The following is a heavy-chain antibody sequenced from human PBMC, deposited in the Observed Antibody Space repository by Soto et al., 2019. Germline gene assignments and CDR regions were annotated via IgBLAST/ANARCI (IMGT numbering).Heavy chain of an antibody. J-gene: IGHJ5*01. CDR3: TRDLSGSYDS. Sequence: SQTLSLTCAISGDSVSSKAAAWNWIRQSPSRGLEWLGRTYYRSKWSTDYAVSVKSRITINPDTSKNQFSLQLNSVTPEDTAVYYCTRDLSGSYDSWGQGTLVTVSS. V-gene: IGHV6-1*01. CDR2: TYYRSKWST. CDR1: GDSVSSKAAA. D-gene: IGHD1-26*01.